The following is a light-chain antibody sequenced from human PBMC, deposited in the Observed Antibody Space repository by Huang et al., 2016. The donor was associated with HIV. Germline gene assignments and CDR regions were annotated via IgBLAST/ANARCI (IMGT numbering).Light chain of an antibody. V-gene: IGKV3-15*01. CDR2: DAS. CDR1: QTVSSN. J-gene: IGKJ4*01. CDR3: QQYDSWPPAPS. Sequence: EIVLTQSPATLSVSPGESATLSCRASQTVSSNLAWYQQKPGQAPRLLIYDASTSANGTSARVSGTGAGTEFTLTVSSLQSEDVAIHYCQQYDSWPPAPSFGGGTKVEIK.